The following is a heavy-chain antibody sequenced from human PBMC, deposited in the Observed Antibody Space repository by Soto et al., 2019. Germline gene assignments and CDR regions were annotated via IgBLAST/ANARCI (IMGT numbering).Heavy chain of an antibody. D-gene: IGHD3-16*02. CDR1: GFTFSNYG. V-gene: IGHV3-33*01. J-gene: IGHJ4*02. CDR3: ARDLSGPLDC. Sequence: PGGSLRLSCAASGFTFSNYGFHWVRQAPGKGLEWVALIWYDGRYEYYADSVKGRFTISRDTSKNILYLQMNSLRAEDTAVYYCARDLSGPLDCWGQGTLVTVSS. CDR2: IWYDGRYE.